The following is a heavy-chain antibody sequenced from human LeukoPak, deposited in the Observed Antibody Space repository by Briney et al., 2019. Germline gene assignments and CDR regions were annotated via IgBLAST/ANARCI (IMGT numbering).Heavy chain of an antibody. J-gene: IGHJ2*01. CDR2: IYYSGST. D-gene: IGHD4-23*01. V-gene: IGHV4-31*03. Sequence: SETLSLTCTVSGGSISSGGYYWSWIRQHPGKGLEWIGYIYYSGSTYYNPSLKSRVTISVDTSKNQFSLKLSSVTAADTAVYYCARETTVVTQRYFDLWGRGTLVTVSS. CDR1: GGSISSGGYY. CDR3: ARETTVVTQRYFDL.